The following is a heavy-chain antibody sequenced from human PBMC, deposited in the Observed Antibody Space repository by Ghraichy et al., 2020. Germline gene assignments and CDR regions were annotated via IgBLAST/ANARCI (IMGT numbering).Heavy chain of an antibody. Sequence: GGSLRLSCAASGFTVSSNYMSWVRQAPGKGLEWVSVIYSGGSTYYADSVKGRFTISRDNSKNMLYLQMNSLRAEDTAVYYCAREPTPYGLGSSQFWGQGTLVTVSS. CDR1: GFTVSSNY. D-gene: IGHD3-10*01. CDR3: AREPTPYGLGSSQF. V-gene: IGHV3-66*02. CDR2: IYSGGST. J-gene: IGHJ4*02.